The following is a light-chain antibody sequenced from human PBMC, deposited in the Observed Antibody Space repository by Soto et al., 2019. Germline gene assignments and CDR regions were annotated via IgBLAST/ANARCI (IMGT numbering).Light chain of an antibody. CDR3: QQYNSYSWT. Sequence: DIQMTQSPSTLSASVGDRVTITCRASQSISSWLAWYQQKPGKAPKLLIYKASSLESGVPLRFSGSGSGTEFTLTISGLQPDDFATYYCQQYNSYSWTFGQGTKVEIK. V-gene: IGKV1-5*03. CDR2: KAS. J-gene: IGKJ1*01. CDR1: QSISSW.